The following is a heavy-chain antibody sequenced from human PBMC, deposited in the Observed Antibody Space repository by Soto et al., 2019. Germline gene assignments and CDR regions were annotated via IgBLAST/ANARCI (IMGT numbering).Heavy chain of an antibody. D-gene: IGHD3-22*01. V-gene: IGHV1-3*01. CDR3: ARDLPLYYDSSAYLDNWFDP. CDR2: INAGNGNT. CDR1: GYTFTTYA. J-gene: IGHJ5*02. Sequence: QVQLVQSGAEVKKPGASVKVSCKASGYTFTTYAMHWVRQAPGQRLEWRGWINAGNGNTKYAQKFQGRVTITRDTSASTAYLELSSLRSEDTAVYYCARDLPLYYDSSAYLDNWFDPWGQGTLVTVSS.